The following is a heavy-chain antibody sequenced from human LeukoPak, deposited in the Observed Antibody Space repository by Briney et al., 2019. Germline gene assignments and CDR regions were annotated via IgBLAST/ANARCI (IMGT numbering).Heavy chain of an antibody. J-gene: IGHJ4*02. V-gene: IGHV1-18*01. CDR3: AREADTNCWYRPAFRLLDV. CDR1: GYTFRSHG. CDR2: ISPYNDET. Sequence: ASVKVSCKASGYTFRSHGIYWVRQAPGQGLEWMGWISPYNDETNYARMFRDRVIMTTETSTTTAYMELRGLTSDDTAVYFCAREADTNCWYRPAFRLLDVWGQGTLVTVSS. D-gene: IGHD2-2*01.